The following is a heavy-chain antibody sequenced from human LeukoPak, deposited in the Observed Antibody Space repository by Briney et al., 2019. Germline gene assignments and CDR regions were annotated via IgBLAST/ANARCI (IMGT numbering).Heavy chain of an antibody. CDR3: ARDPVYYFDSSGYYVY. V-gene: IGHV3-48*01. CDR1: GFSFSSYS. D-gene: IGHD3-22*01. CDR2: ISSDTSTI. Sequence: GGSLRLSCAASGFSFSSYSMNWVRQAPGKGLEWVSYISSDTSTIYYADSVKGRFTISRDNAKKSLYLQMNSLRAEDTAVYYCARDPVYYFDSSGYYVYWGQGTLVTVSS. J-gene: IGHJ4*02.